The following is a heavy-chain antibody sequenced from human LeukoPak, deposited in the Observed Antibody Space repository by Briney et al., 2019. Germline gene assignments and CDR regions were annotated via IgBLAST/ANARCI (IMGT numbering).Heavy chain of an antibody. Sequence: GGSLRLSCAASGFTFSSYAMHWVRQAPGKGLEWVAVISYDGSNKYYADSVKGRFTISRDNSKNTLYLQMNSLRAEDTAVYYCAGSLWRDSSSSIDYWGQGTLVTVSS. D-gene: IGHD6-6*01. J-gene: IGHJ4*02. CDR2: ISYDGSNK. CDR3: AGSLWRDSSSSIDY. CDR1: GFTFSSYA. V-gene: IGHV3-30-3*01.